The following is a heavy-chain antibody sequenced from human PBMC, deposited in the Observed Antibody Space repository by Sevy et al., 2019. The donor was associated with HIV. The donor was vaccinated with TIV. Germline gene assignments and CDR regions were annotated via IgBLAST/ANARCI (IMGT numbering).Heavy chain of an antibody. CDR3: ARGKHVSDYYGSFDY. D-gene: IGHD4-17*01. CDR1: GLTVSSNF. V-gene: IGHV3-53*01. Sequence: GGSLRLSCAASGLTVSSNFMSWVRQAPGKGLEWVSVIYIGDTTYYADAFKGRFTISRDNSKNTLYLQMNSLRAEDTAVYCCARGKHVSDYYGSFDYWGQGTLVTVSS. CDR2: IYIGDTT. J-gene: IGHJ4*02.